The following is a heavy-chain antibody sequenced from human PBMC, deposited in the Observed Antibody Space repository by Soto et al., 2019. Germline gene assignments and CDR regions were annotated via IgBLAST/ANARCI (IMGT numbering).Heavy chain of an antibody. Sequence: PSETLSLTCTVSGGSISSGDYYWSWIRQPPGKGLEWIGYIYYSGSTYYNPSLKSRVTISVDTSKNQFSLKLSSVTAADTAVYYCASANSQYYYDSSGFNWFDPWGQGTLVTVSS. D-gene: IGHD3-22*01. CDR1: GGSISSGDYY. CDR2: IYYSGST. J-gene: IGHJ5*02. CDR3: ASANSQYYYDSSGFNWFDP. V-gene: IGHV4-30-4*01.